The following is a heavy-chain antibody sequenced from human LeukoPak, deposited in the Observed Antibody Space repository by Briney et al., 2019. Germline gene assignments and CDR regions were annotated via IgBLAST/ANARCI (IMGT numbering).Heavy chain of an antibody. CDR3: ARDRLPFLGYCSGGSCSVAFDI. V-gene: IGHV1-2*06. CDR1: GYTFTGYY. J-gene: IGHJ3*02. CDR2: INPNIGRT. D-gene: IGHD2-15*01. Sequence: ASVKVSCKASGYTFTGYYMHWVRQAPGQGLEWMGRINPNIGRTNYAQKFQGRVTMTRDTSISTAYMELSRLRSDDTAVYYCARDRLPFLGYCSGGSCSVAFDIWGQGTMVTVSS.